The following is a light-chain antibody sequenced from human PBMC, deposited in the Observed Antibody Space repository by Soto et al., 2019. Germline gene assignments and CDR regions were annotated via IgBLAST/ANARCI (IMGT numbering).Light chain of an antibody. CDR2: RNN. J-gene: IGLJ2*01. CDR3: AAWDDSLSGQEV. Sequence: QSVLTQPPPASGTPGQRVTISCSGSSSNIGSNYVYWYQQLPGTAPKLLIYRNNQRPSGVPDRFSGSKSGTSASLAISGLRSEDEADYYCAAWDDSLSGQEVFGGGTKLTVL. V-gene: IGLV1-47*01. CDR1: SSNIGSNY.